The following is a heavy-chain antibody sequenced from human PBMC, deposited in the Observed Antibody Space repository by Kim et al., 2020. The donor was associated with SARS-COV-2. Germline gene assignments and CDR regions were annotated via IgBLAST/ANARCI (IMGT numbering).Heavy chain of an antibody. D-gene: IGHD2-15*01. J-gene: IGHJ6*02. CDR1: GFTFSDYY. CDR2: ISSSSSYT. Sequence: GGSLRLSCAASGFTFSDYYMSWIRQAPGKGLEWVSYISSSSSYTNYADSVKGRFTISRDNAKNSLYLQMNSLRAEDTAVYYCARDQFPRGYCSGGSCRLVHYYYGMDVWGQGTTVTVSS. CDR3: ARDQFPRGYCSGGSCRLVHYYYGMDV. V-gene: IGHV3-11*05.